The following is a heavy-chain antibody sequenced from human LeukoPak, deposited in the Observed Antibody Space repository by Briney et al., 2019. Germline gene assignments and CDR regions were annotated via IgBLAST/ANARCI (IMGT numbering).Heavy chain of an antibody. J-gene: IGHJ4*02. Sequence: AGSLRLSCAASGFTFSSYSMNWVRQAPGKGLEWISSISSSSSYIYYADSVKGRFTISRDNAKNSLYLQMNSLRAEDTAVYYCARDKQPYDSSGDLGYWGQGTLVTVSS. CDR1: GFTFSSYS. V-gene: IGHV3-21*01. CDR3: ARDKQPYDSSGDLGY. D-gene: IGHD3-22*01. CDR2: ISSSSSYI.